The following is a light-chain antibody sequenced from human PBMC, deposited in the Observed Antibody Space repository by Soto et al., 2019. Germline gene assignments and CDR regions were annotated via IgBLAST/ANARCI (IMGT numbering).Light chain of an antibody. J-gene: IGKJ4*01. CDR2: AAS. CDR1: QDIAIY. Sequence: IQLTQSPSSLSASVGDRVTITCRASQDIAIYLAWYQQKPGEAPKLLIYAASTLHSGVPSRFSGSGSGTDFALTITSLQAEDFATYYCQQLRSYPSTFGGGTKVDIK. CDR3: QQLRSYPST. V-gene: IGKV1-9*01.